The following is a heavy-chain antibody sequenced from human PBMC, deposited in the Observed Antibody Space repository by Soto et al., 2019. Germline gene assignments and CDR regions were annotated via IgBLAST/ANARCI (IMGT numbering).Heavy chain of an antibody. CDR1: GYTFINYY. D-gene: IGHD3-10*01. CDR2: ISPSGGGT. J-gene: IGHJ3*02. Sequence: QVRLVQSGAEVKKPGASVKVSCKASGYTFINYYMHWVRQAAGQGLEWMGIISPSGGGTSYAQRFQGRVTMSRDTSTSIVYMELSSLRSEDTAVYYCARCRAPDAFDIWGQGTTVIVSS. CDR3: ARCRAPDAFDI. V-gene: IGHV1-46*01.